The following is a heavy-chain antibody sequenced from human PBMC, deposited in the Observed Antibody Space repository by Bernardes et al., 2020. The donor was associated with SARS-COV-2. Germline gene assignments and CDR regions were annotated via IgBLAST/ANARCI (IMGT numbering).Heavy chain of an antibody. D-gene: IGHD7-27*01. Sequence: SETLSLTCTISGVSMSSYYWSWIRQPPGKGLERIGYIYFTGSARYNPSLKSRVSISVDTSKNQFSLRLTSVTAADTAVYYCARALTGDPPTLDYWGQGTLVTVSS. CDR1: GVSMSSYY. CDR2: IYFTGSA. CDR3: ARALTGDPPTLDY. V-gene: IGHV4-59*01. J-gene: IGHJ4*02.